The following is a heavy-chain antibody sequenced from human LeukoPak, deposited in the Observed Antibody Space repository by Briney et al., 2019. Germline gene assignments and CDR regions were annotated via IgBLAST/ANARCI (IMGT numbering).Heavy chain of an antibody. CDR2: IYYSGST. Sequence: SETLSLTCTVSGGSISSYYWSWIRQPPGKGLEWIGYIYYSGSTNYNPSLKSRVTISVDTSKNQFSLKLSSVTAADTAVYYCAMVRGPYRWFDPWGQGTLVTVSS. CDR3: AMVRGPYRWFDP. V-gene: IGHV4-59*01. CDR1: GGSISSYY. D-gene: IGHD3-10*01. J-gene: IGHJ5*02.